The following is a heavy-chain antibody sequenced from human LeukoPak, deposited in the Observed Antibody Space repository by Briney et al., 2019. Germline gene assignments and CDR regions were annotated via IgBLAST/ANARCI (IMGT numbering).Heavy chain of an antibody. CDR1: GRSFSGYH. D-gene: IGHD3-22*01. Sequence: PSETLSLTCAVYGRSFSGYHWTWIRQPPGKGPEWIGEINYSGSTNYNPSLKSRVAMSVDTSKNQFSLKFSFVTAADTAVYYCATGHFYYDSSGSHVYFDYWGQGTLVTISS. CDR3: ATGHFYYDSSGSHVYFDY. V-gene: IGHV4-34*01. CDR2: INYSGST. J-gene: IGHJ4*02.